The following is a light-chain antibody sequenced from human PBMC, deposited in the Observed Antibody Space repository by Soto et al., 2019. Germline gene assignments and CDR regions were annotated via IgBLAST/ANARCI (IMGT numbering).Light chain of an antibody. J-gene: IGKJ5*01. CDR2: DAS. CDR3: QQYNTYST. Sequence: DIQMTQSPSTLSASVGDSVTITCRASQNIRNWLAWYQQKPGKAPNPLICDASSLKSGVPASFSGSGSGTEFTLTISSLQPDDFATYYCQQYNTYSTFGQGTRLEIK. V-gene: IGKV1-5*01. CDR1: QNIRNW.